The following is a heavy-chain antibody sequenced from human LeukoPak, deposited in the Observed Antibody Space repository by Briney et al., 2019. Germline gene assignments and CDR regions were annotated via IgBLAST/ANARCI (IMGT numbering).Heavy chain of an antibody. J-gene: IGHJ4*02. D-gene: IGHD4-17*01. CDR2: INSDGSST. CDR1: GFTFSSYW. CDR3: ARGFPTTVTVDY. Sequence: PGGSLRLSCAASGFTFSSYWMHWVRQAPGKGLVWVSRINSDGSSTSYADSVKGRFTISRDNAKNMLYLQMNSLRAEDTAVYYCARGFPTTVTVDYWGQGTLVTVSS. V-gene: IGHV3-74*01.